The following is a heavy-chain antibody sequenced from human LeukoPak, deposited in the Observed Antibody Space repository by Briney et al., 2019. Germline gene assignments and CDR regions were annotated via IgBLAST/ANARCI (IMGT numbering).Heavy chain of an antibody. CDR2: ISAYNGNT. Sequence: GASVMVSCKASGYTFTSYGISWVRQAPGQGLEWMGWISAYNGNTNYAQKLQGRVTMTTDTSTSTAYMELRSLRSDDTAVYYCAISIAAAGTDYWGQGTLVTVSS. D-gene: IGHD6-13*01. V-gene: IGHV1-18*01. CDR3: AISIAAAGTDY. CDR1: GYTFTSYG. J-gene: IGHJ4*02.